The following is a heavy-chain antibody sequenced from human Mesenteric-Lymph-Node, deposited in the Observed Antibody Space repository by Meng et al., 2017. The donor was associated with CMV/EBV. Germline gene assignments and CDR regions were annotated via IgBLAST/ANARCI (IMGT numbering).Heavy chain of an antibody. D-gene: IGHD3-10*01. Sequence: ESLKISCTVSGYSISSGYYWSWIRQPPGKGLEWIGEINHSGSTNYNPSLKSRVTISVDTSKNQFSLKLSSVTAADTAVYYCARVVRGVRRMDVWGQGTTVTVSS. J-gene: IGHJ6*02. CDR1: GYSISSGYY. CDR3: ARVVRGVRRMDV. CDR2: INHSGST. V-gene: IGHV4-38-2*02.